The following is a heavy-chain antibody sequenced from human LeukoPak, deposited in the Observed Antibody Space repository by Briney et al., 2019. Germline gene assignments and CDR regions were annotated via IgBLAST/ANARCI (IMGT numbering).Heavy chain of an antibody. CDR3: AKADYVWGSYRYDY. CDR1: GFVFRSYA. D-gene: IGHD3-16*02. CDR2: ISGSGGTT. Sequence: GGSLRLSCAASGFVFRSYAMSWVRQAPGKGLEWVSSISGSGGTTNYADSVKGRFTISRDNSKNTLFLQMNSLRAEDTAVYYCAKADYVWGSYRYDYWGQGTLVTVSS. V-gene: IGHV3-23*01. J-gene: IGHJ4*02.